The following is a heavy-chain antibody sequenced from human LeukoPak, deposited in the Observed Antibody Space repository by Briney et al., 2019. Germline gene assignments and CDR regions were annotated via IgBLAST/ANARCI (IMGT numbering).Heavy chain of an antibody. CDR1: GGSISSSSYY. J-gene: IGHJ5*02. V-gene: IGHV4-39*01. CDR2: IYYSGST. Sequence: PSETLSLTCTVSGGSISSSSYYWGWIRQPPGKGLEWIGSIYYSGSTYYNPSLKSRVTISVDTSKNQFSLKPTSVTAADTAVYYCARIVVVPAAMSPAARPDPSMGNNWFDPWGQGTLVTVSS. D-gene: IGHD2-2*01. CDR3: ARIVVVPAAMSPAARPDPSMGNNWFDP.